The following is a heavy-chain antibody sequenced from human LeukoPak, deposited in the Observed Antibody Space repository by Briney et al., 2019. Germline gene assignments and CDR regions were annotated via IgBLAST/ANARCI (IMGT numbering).Heavy chain of an antibody. D-gene: IGHD3-22*01. CDR3: ARDVEYYDSSGYYENWFDP. CDR1: GYTFTSYG. J-gene: IGHJ5*02. V-gene: IGHV1-18*01. Sequence: GASVKVSCKASGYTFTSYGISWVRQAPGQGLEWMGWISAYNGNTNYAQKLQGRVTMTTDTSTSTAYMELRSLRSDDTAVYYCARDVEYYDSSGYYENWFDPWGQGTLVTVSS. CDR2: ISAYNGNT.